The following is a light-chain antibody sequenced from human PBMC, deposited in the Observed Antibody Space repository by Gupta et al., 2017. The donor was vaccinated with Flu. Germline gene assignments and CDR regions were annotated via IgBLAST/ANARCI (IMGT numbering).Light chain of an antibody. CDR3: LLYSVGDVV. CDR2: SAS. Sequence: QTVATQEPSLTVSPVGTVTITCASSTGEVTSGNYPHWFQQKPGQAPRALIYSASNRQSWTPARFSGSLLGGKAALILSGAQPEDEAEYYCLLYSVGDVVFGGGTKLTVL. CDR1: TGEVTSGNY. J-gene: IGLJ2*01. V-gene: IGLV7-43*01.